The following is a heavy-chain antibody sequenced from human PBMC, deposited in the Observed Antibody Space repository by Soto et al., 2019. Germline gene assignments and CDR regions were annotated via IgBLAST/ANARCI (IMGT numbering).Heavy chain of an antibody. Sequence: SETLSLTCAVYGGSFSGYYWSWIRQPPGKGLEWIGEINHSGSTNYNPSLKSRVTISVDTSKNQFSLKLSSVTAADTAVYYCARGRYNWDLGAFDIWGQGTMVTVSS. D-gene: IGHD1-20*01. V-gene: IGHV4-34*01. CDR1: GGSFSGYY. J-gene: IGHJ3*02. CDR3: ARGRYNWDLGAFDI. CDR2: INHSGST.